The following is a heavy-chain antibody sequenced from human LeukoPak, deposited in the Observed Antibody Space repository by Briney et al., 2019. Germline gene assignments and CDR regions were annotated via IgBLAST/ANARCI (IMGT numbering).Heavy chain of an antibody. CDR1: GFTFSSYA. V-gene: IGHV3-23*01. Sequence: HPGGSLRLSCAASGFTFSSYAMSWVHQAPGKGLEWVSAISGSGGSTYYADSVKGRFTISRDNSKNTLYLQMNSLRVEDTAVYYCAKAEVATIDSAFDIWGQGTMVTVSS. D-gene: IGHD5-12*01. CDR3: AKAEVATIDSAFDI. CDR2: ISGSGGST. J-gene: IGHJ3*02.